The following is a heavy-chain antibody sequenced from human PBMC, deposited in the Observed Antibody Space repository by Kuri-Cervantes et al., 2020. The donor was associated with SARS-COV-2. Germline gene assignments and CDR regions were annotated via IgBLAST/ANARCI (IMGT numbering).Heavy chain of an antibody. Sequence: TLKISCAASGFTFRSSGMHWVRQAPGKGLEWVALLSNDGAHEYYADSVKGRFTISRDNFKNTLFLQMNSLRSEDTAMYYCAKGGGFWSGFTYFDSCGPGTLVTVSS. CDR1: GFTFRSSG. J-gene: IGHJ4*02. V-gene: IGHV3-30*18. CDR3: AKGGGFWSGFTYFDS. D-gene: IGHD3-3*01. CDR2: LSNDGAHE.